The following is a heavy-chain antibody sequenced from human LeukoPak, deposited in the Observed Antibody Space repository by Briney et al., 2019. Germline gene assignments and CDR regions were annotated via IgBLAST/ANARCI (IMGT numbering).Heavy chain of an antibody. CDR2: ITSRTYGATA. J-gene: IGHJ4*02. D-gene: IGHD1-26*01. CDR3: TREVERGGSYWGGDY. Sequence: GGSLRLSCTGSGFNFGDYAVNWVRQAPGKGLEWVGLITSRTYGATAEYAASVRGRFTIPRDDSKGIAYLQMNSLKSEDTAVYCTREVERGGSYWGGDYWGQGTLVTVSS. CDR1: GFNFGDYA. V-gene: IGHV3-49*04.